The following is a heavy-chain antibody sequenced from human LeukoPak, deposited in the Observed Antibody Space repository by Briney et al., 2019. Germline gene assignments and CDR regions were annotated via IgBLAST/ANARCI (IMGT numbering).Heavy chain of an antibody. CDR2: INPNSGGA. Sequence: ASVRVSCKASGYIFTGYYIHWVRQAPGQGLEWMGWINPNSGGADYAQNFQGRVTMTRDTSINTAYMALSRLRSDDTAVYYCASGPYDCWSGYYRPYYFDYWGQGTLVTVSS. CDR1: GYIFTGYY. J-gene: IGHJ4*02. CDR3: ASGPYDCWSGYYRPYYFDY. V-gene: IGHV1-2*02. D-gene: IGHD3-3*01.